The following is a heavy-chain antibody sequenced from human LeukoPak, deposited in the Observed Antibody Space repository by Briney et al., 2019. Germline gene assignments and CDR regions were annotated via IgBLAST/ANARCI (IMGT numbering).Heavy chain of an antibody. J-gene: IGHJ1*01. D-gene: IGHD3-3*01. CDR3: AVEFLDYDFWSGYQGAEYFQH. CDR1: GGTFSSYA. V-gene: IGHV1-69*13. CDR2: IIPIFGTA. Sequence: SVKVSCKASGGTFSSYAISWVRQAPGQGLEWMGGIIPIFGTANYAQKFQGRVTITADESTSTAYMELRSLRSDDTAVYYCAVEFLDYDFWSGYQGAEYFQHWGQGTLVTVSS.